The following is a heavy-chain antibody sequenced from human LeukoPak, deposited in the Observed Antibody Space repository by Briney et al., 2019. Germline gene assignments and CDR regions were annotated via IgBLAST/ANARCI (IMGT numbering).Heavy chain of an antibody. V-gene: IGHV3-48*03. CDR3: ARDSSGILLH. Sequence: GGSVRLSCAASGFTFSSYEMNWGRQAPGKGLEWVSYISSSGSAIYFADSVKGRFTISRDNAKNSLYLQMNSLRAEDTAVYYCARDSSGILLHWGKGTMVTVSS. D-gene: IGHD3-22*01. J-gene: IGHJ1*01. CDR2: ISSSGSAI. CDR1: GFTFSSYE.